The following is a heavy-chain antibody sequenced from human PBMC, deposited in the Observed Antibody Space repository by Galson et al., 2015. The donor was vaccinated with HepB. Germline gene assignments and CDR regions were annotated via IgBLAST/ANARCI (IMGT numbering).Heavy chain of an antibody. CDR1: GGSISSYY. CDR2: IYYSGST. V-gene: IGHV4-59*01. Sequence: TLSLTCTVSGGSISSYYWSWIRQPPGKGLEWIGYIYYSGSTSYKPSLKSRVTISVDTSKNQFSLKLSSVTAADTAVYYCARVRATGASVWYFDLWGRGTLVTVSS. D-gene: IGHD7-27*01. J-gene: IGHJ2*01. CDR3: ARVRATGASVWYFDL.